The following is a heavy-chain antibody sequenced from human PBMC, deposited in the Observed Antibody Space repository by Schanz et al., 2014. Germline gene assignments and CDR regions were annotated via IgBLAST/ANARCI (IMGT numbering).Heavy chain of an antibody. D-gene: IGHD3-9*01. J-gene: IGHJ4*02. Sequence: MQLLESGGGLVQPGGSLRLSCAASGFTFSSYGMHWVRQAPGKGLEWVAIIWYDGSNKYYADSVKGRFTISRDNSKNTLYLQMNSLSAEDTAVYYCAKRNHDMQSLPLDYWGQGTLVIVSS. V-gene: IGHV3-33*06. CDR1: GFTFSSYG. CDR3: AKRNHDMQSLPLDY. CDR2: IWYDGSNK.